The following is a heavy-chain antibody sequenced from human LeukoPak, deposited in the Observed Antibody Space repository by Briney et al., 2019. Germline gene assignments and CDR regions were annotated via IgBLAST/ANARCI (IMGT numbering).Heavy chain of an antibody. CDR2: MYYRGST. Sequence: PSETLSLTCTVSGGSISSSSYYWGWIRQSPGKGLEWIGSMYYRGSTYYNPSLKSRVTLSVDTPKNQFSLKLSSVTAADTAVYYCARHGRDGCNYGPVVYYWGQGTLVTVSS. CDR1: GGSISSSSYY. CDR3: ARHGRDGCNYGPVVYY. J-gene: IGHJ4*02. V-gene: IGHV4-39*01. D-gene: IGHD5-24*01.